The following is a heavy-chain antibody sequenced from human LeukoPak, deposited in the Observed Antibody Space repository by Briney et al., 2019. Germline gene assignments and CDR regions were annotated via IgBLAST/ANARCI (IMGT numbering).Heavy chain of an antibody. D-gene: IGHD3-16*02. J-gene: IGHJ4*02. CDR2: INHSGST. V-gene: IGHV4-34*01. CDR1: GGSFSGYY. Sequence: SETLSLTCAVYGGSFSGYYWSWIRQPPGKGLEWIGEINHSGSTNYNPSLKSRVTISVDTSKNQFSLKLSFVTAADTAVYYCARDRRFYDYVWGSYRSCFDYWGQGTLVTVSS. CDR3: ARDRRFYDYVWGSYRSCFDY.